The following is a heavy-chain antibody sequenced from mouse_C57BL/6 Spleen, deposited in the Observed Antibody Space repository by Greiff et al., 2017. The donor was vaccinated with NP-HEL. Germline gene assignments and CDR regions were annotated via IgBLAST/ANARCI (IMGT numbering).Heavy chain of an antibody. D-gene: IGHD1-1*01. J-gene: IGHJ1*03. CDR1: GFTFSDYY. CDR3: AREGYYYGSRPNWYFDV. Sequence: EVHLVESEGGLVQPGSSMKLSCTASGFTFSDYYMAWVRQVPEKGLEWVANINYDGSSTYYLDSLKSRFIISRDNAKNILYLQMSSLKSEDTATYYCAREGYYYGSRPNWYFDVWGTGTTVTVSS. CDR2: INYDGSST. V-gene: IGHV5-16*01.